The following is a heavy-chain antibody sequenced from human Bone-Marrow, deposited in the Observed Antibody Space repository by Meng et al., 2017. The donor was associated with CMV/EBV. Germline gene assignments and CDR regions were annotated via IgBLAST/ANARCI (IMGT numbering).Heavy chain of an antibody. V-gene: IGHV3-15*01. CDR2: IKSKTDGGTT. CDR1: GFTFSNAW. Sequence: GESLKISCAASGFTFSNAWMSWVRQAPGKGLEWVGRIKSKTDGGTTDYAAPVKGRFTISRDDSKNTLYLQMNSLKTEDTAVYYCIYDFWSGSIRSPDYWGHGTRVTVSS. J-gene: IGHJ4*01. CDR3: IYDFWSGSIRSPDY. D-gene: IGHD3-3*01.